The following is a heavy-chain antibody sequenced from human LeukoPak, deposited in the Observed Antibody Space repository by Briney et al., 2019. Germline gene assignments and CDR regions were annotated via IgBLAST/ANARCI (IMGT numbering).Heavy chain of an antibody. J-gene: IGHJ4*02. CDR3: AKQIGYCSGGNCHFSD. V-gene: IGHV3-23*01. CDR1: GFTFRDSA. CDR2: IGGSGHNT. Sequence: GGSLRLSCAASGFTFRDSAMSWVRQAPGKGLEWVAAIGGSGHNTFYADSVKGRFTISRDNSKNTLYLQMNSLRAEDTAVYHCAKQIGYCSGGNCHFSDWGQGTLVTVSS. D-gene: IGHD2-15*01.